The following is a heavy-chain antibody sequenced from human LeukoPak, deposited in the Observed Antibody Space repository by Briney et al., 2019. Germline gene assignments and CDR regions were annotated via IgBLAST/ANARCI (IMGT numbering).Heavy chain of an antibody. CDR3: ARSDGYGLVGI. CDR2: VYYSGST. D-gene: IGHD3-10*01. J-gene: IGHJ3*02. CDR1: GDSINSTFYY. Sequence: KTSETLSLTCTVSGDSINSTFYYWGWIRQPPGKGLEWIASVYYSGSTYYNPSLKSRVIILIDTAKNHFSLNLSSVTAADTAVYYCARSDGYGLVGIWGQGTMVTVSS. V-gene: IGHV4-39*07.